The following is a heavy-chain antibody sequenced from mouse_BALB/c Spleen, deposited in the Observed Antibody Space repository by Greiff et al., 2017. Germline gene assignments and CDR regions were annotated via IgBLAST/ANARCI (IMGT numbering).Heavy chain of an antibody. Sequence: QVQLKESAAELARPGASVKMSCKASGYTFTSYTMHWVKQRPGQGLEWIGYINPSSGYTEYNQKFKDKTTLTADKSSSTAYMQLSSLTSEDSAVYYCASHYGRGNYYAMDYWGQGTSVTVSS. J-gene: IGHJ4*01. CDR2: INPSSGYT. D-gene: IGHD1-1*01. CDR1: GYTFTSYT. CDR3: ASHYGRGNYYAMDY. V-gene: IGHV1-4*02.